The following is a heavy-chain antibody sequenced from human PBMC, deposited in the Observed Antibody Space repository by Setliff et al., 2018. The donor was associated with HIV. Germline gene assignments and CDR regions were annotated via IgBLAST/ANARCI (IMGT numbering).Heavy chain of an antibody. J-gene: IGHJ6*03. CDR1: GYKFTGHH. CDR3: ARSPSRRLNIVLMVSTARYYYYMDV. V-gene: IGHV1-2*06. CDR2: INPNMGDT. D-gene: IGHD2-8*01. Sequence: GASVKVSCKASGYKFTGHHIQWMRQAPGQGLEWMGRINPNMGDTQYAQKFQGRIIMTRDTSINTVYMELSSLRSEDTAVYYCARSPSRRLNIVLMVSTARYYYYMDVWGKGTTVTVSS.